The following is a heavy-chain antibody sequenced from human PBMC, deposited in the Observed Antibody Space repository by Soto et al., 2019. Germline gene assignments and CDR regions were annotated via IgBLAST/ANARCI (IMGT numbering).Heavy chain of an antibody. CDR2: ISAFTGDT. Sequence: QVQLAQSGAELKKPGASVKVSCKTSGFNLTTFAFSWVRQAPGQGLEWVGWISAFTGDTNYAQKLQGRVTMTTDTSPSTVNMDLRSLRSDDTAVYYCAREAAGYDAFDIWGQGTMVTVSS. CDR3: AREAAGYDAFDI. D-gene: IGHD6-13*01. J-gene: IGHJ3*02. V-gene: IGHV1-18*01. CDR1: GFNLTTFA.